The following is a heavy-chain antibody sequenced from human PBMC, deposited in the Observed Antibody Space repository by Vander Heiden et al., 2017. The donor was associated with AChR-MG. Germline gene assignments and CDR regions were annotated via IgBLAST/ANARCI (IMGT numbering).Heavy chain of an antibody. CDR2: ISYDGSNK. V-gene: IGHV3-30*18. J-gene: IGHJ4*02. CDR3: AKDLIVVVITPGFDY. D-gene: IGHD3-22*01. Sequence: QVQLVESGGGVVQPGRSLRLSCAASGFTFSSYGMHWVRQAPGKGLEWVAVISYDGSNKYYADSVKGRFTISRDNSKNTLYLQMNSLRAEDTAVYYCAKDLIVVVITPGFDYWGQGTLVTVSS. CDR1: GFTFSSYG.